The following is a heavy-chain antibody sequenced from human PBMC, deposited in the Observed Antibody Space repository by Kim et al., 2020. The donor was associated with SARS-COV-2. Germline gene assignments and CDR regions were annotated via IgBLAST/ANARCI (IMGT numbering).Heavy chain of an antibody. D-gene: IGHD6-19*01. J-gene: IGHJ6*02. Sequence: SETLSLTCTVSGGSISSYYWSWIRQPAGKGLEWIGRIYTSGSTNYNPSLKSRVTMSVDTSKNQFSLKLSSVTAADTAVYYGVRGVAVADGDYYYYYGMDVWGQGTTVTVSS. CDR2: IYTSGST. CDR1: GGSISSYY. CDR3: VRGVAVADGDYYYYYGMDV. V-gene: IGHV4-4*07.